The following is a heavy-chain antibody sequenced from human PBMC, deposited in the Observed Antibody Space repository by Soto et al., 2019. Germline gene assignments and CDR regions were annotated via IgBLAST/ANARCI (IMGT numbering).Heavy chain of an antibody. CDR1: GASISSYY. D-gene: IGHD3-10*02. CDR2: IYYSGRT. V-gene: IGHV4-59*01. J-gene: IGHJ4*02. Sequence: QVQLQESGPGLVKPSETLSLTCTVSGASISSYYWSWIRQPPGKGLEWIGFIYYSGRTKYDPSLTCRVTIAFDTSKHLSDLKLNVVAAADTAASYCASMIGDPVLSFDYWGQGTLVTISS. CDR3: ASMIGDPVLSFDY.